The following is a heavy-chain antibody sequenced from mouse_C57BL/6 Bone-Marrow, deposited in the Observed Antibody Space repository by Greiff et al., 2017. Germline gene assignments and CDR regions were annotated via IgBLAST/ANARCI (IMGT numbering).Heavy chain of an antibody. CDR1: GFTFSSYT. J-gene: IGHJ3*01. Sequence: DVMLVESGGGLVKPGGSLKLSCAASGFTFSSYTMSWVRQTPEKRLEWVATISGGGGNTYYPDSVKGRFIISRDNAKNTLYLHMSSLRSEDTALYYCASSYYSNYDPTWFAYWGQGTLVTVSA. CDR2: ISGGGGNT. D-gene: IGHD2-5*01. V-gene: IGHV5-9*01. CDR3: ASSYYSNYDPTWFAY.